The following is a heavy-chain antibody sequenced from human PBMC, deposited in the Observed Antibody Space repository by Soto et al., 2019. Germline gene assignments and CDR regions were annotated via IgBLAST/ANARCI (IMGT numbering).Heavy chain of an antibody. CDR3: ARDQPGYSYGYGLGY. CDR1: GFTFSSYS. D-gene: IGHD5-18*01. J-gene: IGHJ4*02. V-gene: IGHV3-21*01. CDR2: ISSISSYI. Sequence: GGSLRLSCAASGFTFSSYSMNWVRQAPGKGLEWVSSISSISSYIYYADSVKGRFTISRDNAKNSLYLQMNSLRAEDTAVYYCARDQPGYSYGYGLGYWGQGTLVTVSS.